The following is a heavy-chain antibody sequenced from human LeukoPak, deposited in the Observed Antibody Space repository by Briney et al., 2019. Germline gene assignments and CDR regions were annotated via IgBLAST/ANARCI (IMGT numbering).Heavy chain of an antibody. CDR3: ARRLTGVDY. J-gene: IGHJ4*02. CDR1: GYTFTAYY. V-gene: IGHV1-2*02. D-gene: IGHD7-27*01. Sequence: ASVKVSCKASGYTFTAYYMNWVRQAPGQGLEWMGWINPNSGGTNYAQKFQGRVTMTRDTSISTVYMELNSLRSDDTAVYYCARRLTGVDYWGQGTQVTVSS. CDR2: INPNSGGT.